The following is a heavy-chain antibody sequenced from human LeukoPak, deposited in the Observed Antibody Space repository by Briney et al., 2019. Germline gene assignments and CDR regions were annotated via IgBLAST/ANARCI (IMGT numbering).Heavy chain of an antibody. CDR3: AREGVDVAVAGRNYYYYGMDV. CDR1: GGSINSGYNY. Sequence: SETLSLTCTVSGGSINSGYNYWSWIRQPAGKGLEWIGRIYTSGSTNYNPSLKSRVTMSVDTSKNQFSLKLSSVTAADTAVYYCAREGVDVAVAGRNYYYYGMDVWGQGTTVTVSS. V-gene: IGHV4-61*02. D-gene: IGHD6-19*01. CDR2: IYTSGST. J-gene: IGHJ6*02.